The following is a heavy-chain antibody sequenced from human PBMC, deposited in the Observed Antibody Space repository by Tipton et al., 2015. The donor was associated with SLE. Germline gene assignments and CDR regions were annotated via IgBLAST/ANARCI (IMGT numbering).Heavy chain of an antibody. J-gene: IGHJ3*02. D-gene: IGHD3-3*01. V-gene: IGHV4-31*03. CDR1: GVSISGGGYY. CDR2: LDYSGNT. CDR3: ARGERSTVFGVVVMGAFDI. Sequence: TLSLTCTVSGVSISGGGYYWSWVRQQSGRGLEWIGFLDYSGNTYYNPSLRNRVAISVDASKNQFSLRLTSVTAADTAVYSCARGERSTVFGVVVMGAFDIWGHGTRVTVSS.